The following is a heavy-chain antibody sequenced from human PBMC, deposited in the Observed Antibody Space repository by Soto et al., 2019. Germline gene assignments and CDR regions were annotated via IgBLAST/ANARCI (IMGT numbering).Heavy chain of an antibody. J-gene: IGHJ6*03. D-gene: IGHD7-27*01. CDR1: GYSFTSYW. CDR2: IYPGDSDT. V-gene: IGHV5-51*01. CDR3: ARHRGTGDKYYYYYMDV. Sequence: GESLKISCKGSGYSFTSYWIGWVRQMPGKGLEWMGVIYPGDSDTRYSPSFQGQVTISADKPISTAYLQWSSLKASDTAMYYCARHRGTGDKYYYYYMDVWGKGTTVTVSS.